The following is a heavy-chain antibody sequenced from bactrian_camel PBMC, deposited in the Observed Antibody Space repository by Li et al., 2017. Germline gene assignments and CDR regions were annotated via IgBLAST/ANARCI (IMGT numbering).Heavy chain of an antibody. J-gene: IGHJ4*01. V-gene: IGHV3S1*01. CDR2: HGTGTATK. CDR1: LYIYSSYC. D-gene: IGHD1*01. CDR3: AARQPCRVWLGYEDPGEYNI. Sequence: VQLVESGGGSVQAGGSLRLSCEISLYIYSSYCMGWFRQAPGKERAAVAAHGTGTATKYVADSVKGRFDISQDNTKNVLYLQMNNLQPEDTAMYYCAARQPCRVWLGYEDPGEYNIWGQGTQVTVS.